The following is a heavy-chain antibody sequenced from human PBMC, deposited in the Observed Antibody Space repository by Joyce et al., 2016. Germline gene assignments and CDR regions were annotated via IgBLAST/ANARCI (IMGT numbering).Heavy chain of an antibody. Sequence: DVQVAEYGGGLVKPGGSLRLSCAASGFTFNVAWMTWVRQAPGKGLEWVGRIKSKTSGETTEYDAPVKGRLTISRDDSKNTVSLQMNGLRTEDTAVYFCAADVAEVGFGELDHWGQGTLVTVSS. J-gene: IGHJ4*02. D-gene: IGHD3-10*01. CDR3: AADVAEVGFGELDH. CDR1: GFTFNVAW. V-gene: IGHV3-15*01. CDR2: IKSKTSGETT.